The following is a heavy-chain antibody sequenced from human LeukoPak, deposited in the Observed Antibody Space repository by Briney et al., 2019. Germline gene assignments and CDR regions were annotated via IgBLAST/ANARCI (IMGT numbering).Heavy chain of an antibody. CDR2: ISAGGSAT. D-gene: IGHD1-26*01. CDR1: GFTFSSYA. CDR3: AKRRGGSYFDAFDV. V-gene: IGHV3-23*01. Sequence: PGESLRLSCATSGFTFSSYAMSWVRQPPGKGLEWVSAISAGGSATFYAASVKGRFTISRDTSKNTLYLHMNSLRADDTAVYYCAKRRGGSYFDAFDVWGQGTMVTVSS. J-gene: IGHJ3*01.